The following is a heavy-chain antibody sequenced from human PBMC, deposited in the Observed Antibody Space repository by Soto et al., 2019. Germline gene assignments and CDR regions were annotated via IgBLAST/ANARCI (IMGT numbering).Heavy chain of an antibody. D-gene: IGHD6-19*01. Sequence: SETLSLTCTVSGGSISSYYWSWIRQPAGKGLEWIGRIYTSGSTNYNPSLKSRVTMSVDTSKNQFSLKLSSVTAADTAVYYCARWAREAVAGTGGYYYYGMDVWGQGTTVTVSS. CDR3: ARWAREAVAGTGGYYYYGMDV. V-gene: IGHV4-4*07. J-gene: IGHJ6*02. CDR2: IYTSGST. CDR1: GGSISSYY.